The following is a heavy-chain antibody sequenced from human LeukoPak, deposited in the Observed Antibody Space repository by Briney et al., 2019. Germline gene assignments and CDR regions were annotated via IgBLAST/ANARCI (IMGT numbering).Heavy chain of an antibody. Sequence: PGRSLRLSCATSGLTLSNDWTHWVRQAPGKGLVWVSRISSDGTNTLYADSVKGRFTISRDNARNTLHLQMNSLRADDTAVYYCVVGGGIYWGQGTLVTVS. CDR3: VVGGGIY. V-gene: IGHV3-74*03. CDR1: GLTLSNDW. J-gene: IGHJ4*02. CDR2: ISSDGTNT. D-gene: IGHD1-26*01.